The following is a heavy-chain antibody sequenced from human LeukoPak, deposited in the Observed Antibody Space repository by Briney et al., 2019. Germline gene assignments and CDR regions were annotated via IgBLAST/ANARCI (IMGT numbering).Heavy chain of an antibody. J-gene: IGHJ4*02. V-gene: IGHV3-48*01. CDR1: GFTFTDYG. CDR2: ISNSAI. D-gene: IGHD3-22*01. Sequence: GGSLRLSCATSGFTFTDYGINWVRQAPGKGLEWVSYISNSAILYADSVKGRFTISRDNARNSLYLQMNSLRAEDTAVYYCARGNPSWIVVVTRFDYWGQGTLVTVSS. CDR3: ARGNPSWIVVVTRFDY.